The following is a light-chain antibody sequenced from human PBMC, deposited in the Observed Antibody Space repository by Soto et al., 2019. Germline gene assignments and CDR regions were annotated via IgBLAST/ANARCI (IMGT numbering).Light chain of an antibody. CDR3: QQYHTFWT. CDR2: KAS. V-gene: IGKV1-5*03. CDR1: QSISTW. J-gene: IGKJ1*01. Sequence: DIQMTHSPSTLSSSVVYRVSITCRASQSISTWLAWYQRKPGKAPNLLVYKASSLDSGVPSRFSGSGSGTEFTLTISNLQPDDFATYYCQQYHTFWTFGQGTKVDIK.